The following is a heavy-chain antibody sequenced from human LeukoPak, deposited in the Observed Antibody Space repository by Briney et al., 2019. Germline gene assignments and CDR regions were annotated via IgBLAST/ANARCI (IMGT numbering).Heavy chain of an antibody. V-gene: IGHV1-69*05. Sequence: SVKVSSKPSVGTFIIYGISWVRPAPGQGLEWMGGIIPPFGTGNYAQKFQGTVTITMDESTSTAYMEVSSLGSEDTAVYFCARGVLGRSHRSMDVWGKGTTVTVSS. D-gene: IGHD3-10*01. CDR1: VGTFIIYG. CDR3: ARGVLGRSHRSMDV. J-gene: IGHJ6*03. CDR2: IIPPFGTG.